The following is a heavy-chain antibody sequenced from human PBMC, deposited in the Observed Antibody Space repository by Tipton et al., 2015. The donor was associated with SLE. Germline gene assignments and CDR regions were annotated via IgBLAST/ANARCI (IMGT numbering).Heavy chain of an antibody. D-gene: IGHD6-13*01. V-gene: IGHV4-59*11. CDR2: IYYSGST. CDR3: AREPTAAAGKGYYFDY. Sequence: LRLSCTVSGGSISSHYWSWIRQPPGKGLEWIGYIYYSGSTNYNPSLKSRVTISVDTSKNQFSLKLSSVTAADTGVFYCAREPTAAAGKGYYFDYWGQGTLVTVSS. J-gene: IGHJ4*02. CDR1: GGSISSHY.